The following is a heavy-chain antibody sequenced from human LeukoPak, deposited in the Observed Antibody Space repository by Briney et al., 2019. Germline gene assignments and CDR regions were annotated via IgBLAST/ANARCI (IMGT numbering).Heavy chain of an antibody. D-gene: IGHD3-10*01. Sequence: GGSLRLSCAASGFTFDDYAMSWVRQAPGKGLEYVSDINWNGARTGYADSVKGRFTISRDNAKNSLYLQMNDLRAEDTALYYCAKYLGYYGSGNCYDSWGHGTLVTVSS. CDR3: AKYLGYYGSGNCYDS. V-gene: IGHV3-20*04. J-gene: IGHJ5*01. CDR2: INWNGART. CDR1: GFTFDDYA.